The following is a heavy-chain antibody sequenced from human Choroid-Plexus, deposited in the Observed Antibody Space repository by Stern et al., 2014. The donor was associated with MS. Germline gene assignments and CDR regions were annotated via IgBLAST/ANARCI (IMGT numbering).Heavy chain of an antibody. D-gene: IGHD2-15*01. J-gene: IGHJ4*02. Sequence: VQLVESGGGVAQPGSPLKLSCAASGFTFSNFGMHWVRQAPGKGLEWVALISYDGSDKYYADSVKGRFTIFRDNSKNTLYMHMNSLRAEDTAVYYCAKDRQWSTYFFDYWGQGSLVTVSS. CDR2: ISYDGSDK. V-gene: IGHV3-30*18. CDR3: AKDRQWSTYFFDY. CDR1: GFTFSNFG.